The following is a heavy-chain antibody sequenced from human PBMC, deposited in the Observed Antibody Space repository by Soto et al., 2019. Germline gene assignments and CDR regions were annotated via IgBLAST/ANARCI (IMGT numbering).Heavy chain of an antibody. CDR1: GFTFSNYA. V-gene: IGHV3-23*01. Sequence: GGSLRLSCAASGFTFSNYAMSWVRQAPGKGLEWVSAISGSGGSTYYADSVKGRFTISRDNSKNTLYLQMNSLRAEDTAVYYCPYDFWSGYFPTRNWFDPWGQGTLVTVSS. D-gene: IGHD3-3*01. CDR3: PYDFWSGYFPTRNWFDP. J-gene: IGHJ5*02. CDR2: ISGSGGST.